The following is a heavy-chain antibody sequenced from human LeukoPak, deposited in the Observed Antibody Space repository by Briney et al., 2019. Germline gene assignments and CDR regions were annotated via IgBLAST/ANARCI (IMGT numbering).Heavy chain of an antibody. J-gene: IGHJ4*02. Sequence: ASVKVSCKASGYTFTSYYMHWVRQAPGQGLEWMGIINPSGGSTSYAQKFQGRVTMTRDTSTSTVYMELSSLRSEDTAVYYCAREPSLIVGPSGSFDYWAREPWSPSPQ. D-gene: IGHD1-26*01. CDR1: GYTFTSYY. V-gene: IGHV1-46*01. CDR3: AREPSLIVGPSGSFDY. CDR2: INPSGGST.